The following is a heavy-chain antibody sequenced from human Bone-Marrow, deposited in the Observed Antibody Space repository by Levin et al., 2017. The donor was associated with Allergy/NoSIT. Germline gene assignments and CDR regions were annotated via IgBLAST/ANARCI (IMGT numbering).Heavy chain of an antibody. V-gene: IGHV4-30-4*01. CDR3: ARADYYDSGGSDAFDI. Sequence: SETLSLTCTVSGGSISSGDYYWSWIRQPPGKGLEWIGYIYYSGSTYYNPSLKSRVTISVDTSKNQFSLKLSSVTAADTAVYYCARADYYDSGGSDAFDIWGQGTMVTVSS. D-gene: IGHD3-22*01. CDR1: GGSISSGDYY. CDR2: IYYSGST. J-gene: IGHJ3*02.